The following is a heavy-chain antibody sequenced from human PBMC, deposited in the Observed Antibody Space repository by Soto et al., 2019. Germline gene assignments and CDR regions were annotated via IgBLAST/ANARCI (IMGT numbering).Heavy chain of an antibody. J-gene: IGHJ4*02. D-gene: IGHD5-12*01. V-gene: IGHV3-7*03. CDR1: GFTFSSYW. CDR3: ASPGGGYSGYDWY. Sequence: EVQLVESGGGLVQPGGSLRLSCAASGFTFSSYWMSWVRQAPGKGLEWVANIKQDGSEKYYVDSVKGRFTISRDNSKNTLYLQMNSLRAEDTAVYYCASPGGGYSGYDWYWGQGTLVTVSS. CDR2: IKQDGSEK.